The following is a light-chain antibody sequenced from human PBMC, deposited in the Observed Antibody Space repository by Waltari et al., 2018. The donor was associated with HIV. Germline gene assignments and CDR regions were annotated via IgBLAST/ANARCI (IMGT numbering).Light chain of an antibody. CDR1: SSTLGSIL. J-gene: IGLJ3*02. CDR3: AAWDASLSAWV. Sequence: QSVLPQPPSASGPPGQRVTTSCSGSSSTLGSILVTWYQPPQGTAPKLLIYMNNQRPSGVPDRFSGSKSGTSASLAISGLRSEDEADYYCAAWDASLSAWVFGGGTKLTVL. CDR2: MNN. V-gene: IGLV1-47*01.